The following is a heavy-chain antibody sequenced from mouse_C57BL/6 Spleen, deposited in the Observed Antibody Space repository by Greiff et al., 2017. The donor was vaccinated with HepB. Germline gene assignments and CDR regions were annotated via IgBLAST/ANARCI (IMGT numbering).Heavy chain of an antibody. V-gene: IGHV1-54*01. CDR2: INPGSGGT. Sequence: QVQLQQSGAELVRPGTSVKVSCKASGYAFTNYLIEWVKQRPGQGLEWIGVINPGSGGTNYNEKFKGKATLTADKSSSTAYMQLSSLTSEDSAVYFCALANWELYFDGWGTGTTVTVSS. J-gene: IGHJ1*03. CDR3: ALANWELYFDG. CDR1: GYAFTNYL. D-gene: IGHD4-1*01.